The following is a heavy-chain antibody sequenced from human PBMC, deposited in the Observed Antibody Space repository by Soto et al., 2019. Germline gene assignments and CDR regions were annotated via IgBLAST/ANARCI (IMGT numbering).Heavy chain of an antibody. Sequence: PSETLSLTCAVYGGSFSGYYWSWIRQPQGKGMEWIGEINHSGSTNYNPSLKSRVTISVDTSKNQFSLKLSSVTAADTAVYYCARGSKGGLGRPLDYWGQGTLVTVSS. D-gene: IGHD2-15*01. CDR1: GGSFSGYY. J-gene: IGHJ4*02. CDR3: ARGSKGGLGRPLDY. CDR2: INHSGST. V-gene: IGHV4-34*01.